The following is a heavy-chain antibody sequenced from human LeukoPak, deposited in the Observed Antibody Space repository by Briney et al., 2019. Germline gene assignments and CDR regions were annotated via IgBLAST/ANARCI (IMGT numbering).Heavy chain of an antibody. D-gene: IGHD2/OR15-2a*01. V-gene: IGHV1-46*01. Sequence: ASVKVSCKASGYTFTSYYMHWVRQAPGQGLEWMGIINPSGGSTSYAQKFQGRVTMTRDTSTSTVYTELSSLRSEDTAVYCCARAKNRAYAFDIWGQGTMVTVSS. CDR2: INPSGGST. J-gene: IGHJ3*02. CDR1: GYTFTSYY. CDR3: ARAKNRAYAFDI.